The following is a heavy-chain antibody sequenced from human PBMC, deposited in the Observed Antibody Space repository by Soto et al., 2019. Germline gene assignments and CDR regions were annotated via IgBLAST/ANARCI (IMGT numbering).Heavy chain of an antibody. Sequence: EVQLVESGGGLVQPGGSLRLSCAASGFTFSTYWMHWVRQVPGKGLVWVSRINSDGSSTNYADSVKGRVTISRDNAKNTLYLHRNSVRVEDTAVYYCVREWSGCDYWGQGTVVTVSS. V-gene: IGHV3-74*01. CDR1: GFTFSTYW. D-gene: IGHD3-3*01. CDR2: INSDGSST. J-gene: IGHJ4*02. CDR3: VREWSGCDY.